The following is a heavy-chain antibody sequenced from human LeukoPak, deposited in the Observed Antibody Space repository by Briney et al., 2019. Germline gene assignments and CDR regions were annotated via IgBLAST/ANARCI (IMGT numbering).Heavy chain of an antibody. CDR3: ARDYYDSSGALDYFDY. D-gene: IGHD3-22*01. V-gene: IGHV4-39*07. Sequence: SETLSLTCTVSGGSISSSSYYWGWIRQPPGKGLEWIGSIYYSRSTYYNPSPKSRVTISVDTSKNQFSLKLSSVTAADTAVYYCARDYYDSSGALDYFDYWGQGTLVTVSS. CDR1: GGSISSSSYY. CDR2: IYYSRST. J-gene: IGHJ4*02.